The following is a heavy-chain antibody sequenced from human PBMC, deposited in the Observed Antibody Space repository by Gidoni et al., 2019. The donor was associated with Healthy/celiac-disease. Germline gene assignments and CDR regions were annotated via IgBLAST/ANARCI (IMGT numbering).Heavy chain of an antibody. J-gene: IGHJ6*02. CDR2: ISYDGSNK. CDR3: ARDDPRYDMVRGEYYGMDV. V-gene: IGHV3-30*04. CDR1: GFTFSSYV. D-gene: IGHD3-10*01. Sequence: QVQLVESGGGVVQPGRSLRLSCAASGFTFSSYVLHWVSEAPGKGLEWVGVISYDGSNKYYADSVKGRFTISRDNSKNTLYLQMNSLRAEDTAVYYCARDDPRYDMVRGEYYGMDVWGQGTTVTVSS.